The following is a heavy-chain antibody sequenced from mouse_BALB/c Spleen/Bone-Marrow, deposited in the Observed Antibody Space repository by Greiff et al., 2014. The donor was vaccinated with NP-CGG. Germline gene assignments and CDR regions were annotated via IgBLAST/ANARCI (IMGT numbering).Heavy chain of an antibody. CDR1: GFNIKDTY. CDR2: IDPANGNT. CDR3: ARYYYGSSYFDY. V-gene: IGHV14-3*02. D-gene: IGHD1-1*01. J-gene: IGHJ2*01. Sequence: VQLQQSGAELVKPGASVKLSCTASGFNIKDTYMHWVKQRPEQGLEWIGRIDPANGNTKYDPKFQGKATITADTSSNTAYLQRSRLTSEDTAVYYCARYYYGSSYFDYWGQGTTLTVSS.